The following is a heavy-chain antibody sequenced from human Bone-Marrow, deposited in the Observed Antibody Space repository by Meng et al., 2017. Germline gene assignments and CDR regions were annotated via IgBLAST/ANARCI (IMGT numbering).Heavy chain of an antibody. J-gene: IGHJ1*01. V-gene: IGHV3-30*04. CDR1: GFTFSSYA. CDR2: ISYDGSNK. CDR3: ARDNSSSWYKEYFQH. Sequence: GESLKISCAASGFTFSSYAMHWVRQAPGKGLEWVAVISYDGSNKYYADSVKGRFTISRDNSKNTLYLQMNSLRAEDTAVYYCARDNSSSWYKEYFQHWGQGNLVNGYS. D-gene: IGHD6-13*01.